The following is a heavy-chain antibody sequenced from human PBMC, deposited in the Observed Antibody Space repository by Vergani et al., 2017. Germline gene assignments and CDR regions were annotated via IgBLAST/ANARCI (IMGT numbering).Heavy chain of an antibody. D-gene: IGHD6-6*01. CDR3: ARAYSSSAYRLNYYYGMDV. CDR2: ISGSGGST. CDR1: GFTFSSYG. V-gene: IGHV3-23*04. J-gene: IGHJ6*02. Sequence: VQLVESGGGVVQPGRSLRLSCAASGFTFSSYGMHWVRQAPGKGLEWVSAISGSGGSTYYADSVKGRFTISRDNSKNTLYLQMNSLRAEDTAVYYCARAYSSSAYRLNYYYGMDVWGQGTTVTVSS.